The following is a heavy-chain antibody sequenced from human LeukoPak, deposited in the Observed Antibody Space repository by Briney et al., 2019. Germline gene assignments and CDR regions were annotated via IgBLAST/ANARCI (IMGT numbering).Heavy chain of an antibody. V-gene: IGHV1-69*13. CDR1: GGTFSSYA. CDR3: AREGDRVRYYYYGMDV. J-gene: IGHJ6*02. D-gene: IGHD3-10*01. Sequence: SVKVSCKASGGTFSSYAISWVRQAPGQGLEWMGGIIPIFGTANYAQKFQGRVTIAADESTSTAYMELSSLRSEDTAVYYCAREGDRVRYYYYGMDVWGQGTTVTVSS. CDR2: IIPIFGTA.